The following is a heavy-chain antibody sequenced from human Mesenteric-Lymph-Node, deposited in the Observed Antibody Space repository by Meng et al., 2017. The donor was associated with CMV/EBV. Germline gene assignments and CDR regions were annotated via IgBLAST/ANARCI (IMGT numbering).Heavy chain of an antibody. CDR3: AKFSAGSYYYGMDV. CDR2: VSGRGDNT. V-gene: IGHV3-23*01. Sequence: GESLKISCAASGFTFSIYAMTWVRQTPGKGLAWVSAVSGRGDNTYYADSVKGRFTISRDNSKNTLYLQMNSLSAEDRAVYYCAKFSAGSYYYGMDVWGRGTTVTVSS. D-gene: IGHD6-19*01. CDR1: GFTFSIYA. J-gene: IGHJ6*02.